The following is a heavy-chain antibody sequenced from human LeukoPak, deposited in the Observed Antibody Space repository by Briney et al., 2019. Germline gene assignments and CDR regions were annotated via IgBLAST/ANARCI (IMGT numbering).Heavy chain of an antibody. CDR3: AKDPNYYDSSGYYASADY. D-gene: IGHD3-22*01. J-gene: IGHJ4*02. CDR2: ISYDGSNK. CDR1: GFTFSSYG. V-gene: IGHV3-30*18. Sequence: PGRSLRLSCAASGFTFSSYGMHWVRQAPGKGLEWVAVISYDGSNKYYADSVKGRFTISRDNSKNTLYLQMNSLRAEDTAVYYCAKDPNYYDSSGYYASADYWGQGTLVTVSS.